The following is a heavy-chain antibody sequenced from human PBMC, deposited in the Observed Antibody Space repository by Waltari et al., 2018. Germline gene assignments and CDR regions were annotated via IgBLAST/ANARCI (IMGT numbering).Heavy chain of an antibody. CDR2: AYFSGTT. Sequence: QVQLQESGPGLVKPSETLSLPCTAPNGSLHNFHWSWIRQPPGKGLEWIGYAYFSGTTTYNPSLKSRVTISVDTSKNQFSLKLTSVTAADTAVYYCAREVLPNATIWRSYFDYWGQGSLVTVSS. V-gene: IGHV4-59*01. D-gene: IGHD5-12*01. J-gene: IGHJ4*02. CDR3: AREVLPNATIWRSYFDY. CDR1: NGSLHNFH.